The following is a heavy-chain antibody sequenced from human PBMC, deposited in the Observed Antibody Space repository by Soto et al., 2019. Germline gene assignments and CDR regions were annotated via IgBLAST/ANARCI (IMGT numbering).Heavy chain of an antibody. CDR1: GFTFSSYA. J-gene: IGHJ6*02. Sequence: EVQLLESGGGLVQPGGSLRLSCAASGFTFSSYAMSWVRQAPGKGLEWVSAISGGGGSTYYADSVKGRFTISRDNSKNTLYLQMNSLRAEDTAVYYCAKGGPPTMVRGVINYYYYGMDVWGQGTTVTVSS. CDR3: AKGGPPTMVRGVINYYYYGMDV. V-gene: IGHV3-23*01. D-gene: IGHD3-10*01. CDR2: ISGGGGST.